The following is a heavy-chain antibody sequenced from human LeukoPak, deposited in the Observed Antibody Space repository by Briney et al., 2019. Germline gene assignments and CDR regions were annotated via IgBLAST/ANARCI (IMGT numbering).Heavy chain of an antibody. J-gene: IGHJ5*02. CDR3: AKVGTIETTEELNWFDP. CDR2: IRSCGDST. Sequence: GGSLRLSCAASGFTFSSYAMIWVRQAPGKGLEWVSIIRSCGDSTYYADSVKGRFTLSRDNSKNTLSLQMSSLGADDTAVYYCAKVGTIETTEELNWFDPWGQGTLVTVSS. V-gene: IGHV3-23*01. CDR1: GFTFSSYA. D-gene: IGHD4-11*01.